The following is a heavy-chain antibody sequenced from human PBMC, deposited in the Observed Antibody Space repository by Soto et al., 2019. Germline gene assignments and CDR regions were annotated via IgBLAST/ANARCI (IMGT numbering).Heavy chain of an antibody. V-gene: IGHV3-66*01. CDR1: GFSVSSTF. J-gene: IGHJ4*02. Sequence: EVQLVESGGGLVQPGGSLRLSCAVSGFSVSSTFMNWVRQATGKGLEWVAVIHSGGNTFYGDSVKGRFTISRDNSKNMVYLQMTGLRGDDTAVYFCARALVPTPPRTFDYWGQGTLVTVSS. D-gene: IGHD2-8*02. CDR3: ARALVPTPPRTFDY. CDR2: IHSGGNT.